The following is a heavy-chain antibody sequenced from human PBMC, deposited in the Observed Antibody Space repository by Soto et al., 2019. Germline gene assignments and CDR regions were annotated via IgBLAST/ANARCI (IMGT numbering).Heavy chain of an antibody. CDR2: INHSGST. J-gene: IGHJ6*03. CDR1: GGSFSGYY. CDR3: ARAFGIIGYYYYMDV. Sequence: QVQLQQWGAGLLKPSETLSLTCAVYGGSFSGYYWSWIRQPPGKGLEWIGEINHSGSTNYNPSLKGRVTISVDTSKNQFSLKLSSVTAADTAVYYCARAFGIIGYYYYMDVWGKGTTVTVSS. D-gene: IGHD3-3*01. V-gene: IGHV4-34*01.